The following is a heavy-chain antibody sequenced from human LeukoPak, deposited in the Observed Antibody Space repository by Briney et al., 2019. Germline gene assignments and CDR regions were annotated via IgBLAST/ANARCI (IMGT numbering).Heavy chain of an antibody. Sequence: GGSLRLSCAASGFIFSGSAIHWVRQTSGKGLEWVGRIRNKANSYATSYAASVEGRFTISRDDSKNTAFLQLNSLETEDTAMYFCARRLEVGASDLDYWGQGSLVTVSS. D-gene: IGHD1-26*01. CDR2: IRNKANSYAT. CDR1: GFIFSGSA. J-gene: IGHJ4*02. CDR3: ARRLEVGASDLDY. V-gene: IGHV3-73*01.